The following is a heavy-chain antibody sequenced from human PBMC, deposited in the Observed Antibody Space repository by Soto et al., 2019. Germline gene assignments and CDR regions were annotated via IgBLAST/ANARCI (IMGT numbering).Heavy chain of an antibody. V-gene: IGHV4-31*03. D-gene: IGHD5-18*01. J-gene: IGHJ6*02. CDR2: IYYSGST. CDR1: GGSISSGAYY. CDR3: ARDLGSGYSYGYGYYYYGMDV. Sequence: PSETLSFTCSVSGGSISSGAYYWSWIRQHPGKGLEWIGYIYYSGSTYYNPSLKSRVSISIDTSKNQFSLTLNSVTAADTAVYYCARDLGSGYSYGYGYYYYGMDVWGQGTTVTVSS.